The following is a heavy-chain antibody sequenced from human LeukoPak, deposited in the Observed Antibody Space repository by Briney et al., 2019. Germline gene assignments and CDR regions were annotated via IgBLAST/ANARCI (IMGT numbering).Heavy chain of an antibody. Sequence: GRSLRLSCAASGFTFDDYAMHWVRQAPGKGLEWVSGISWNSGSIGYADSVKGRFTISRDNAKNSLYLQMNSLRAEDTALYYCAKARSIAVAGTIDYWGQGTLVTVSS. D-gene: IGHD6-19*01. J-gene: IGHJ4*02. CDR2: ISWNSGSI. V-gene: IGHV3-9*01. CDR3: AKARSIAVAGTIDY. CDR1: GFTFDDYA.